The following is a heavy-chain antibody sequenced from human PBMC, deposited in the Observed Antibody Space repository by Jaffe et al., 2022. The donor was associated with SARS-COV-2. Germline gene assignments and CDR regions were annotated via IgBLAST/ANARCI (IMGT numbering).Heavy chain of an antibody. CDR1: GFTVSSNY. CDR3: ATSPIEMATSYFDY. V-gene: IGHV3-53*01. D-gene: IGHD5-12*01. CDR2: IYSGGST. J-gene: IGHJ4*02. Sequence: EVQLVESGGGLIQPGGSLRLSCAASGFTVSSNYMSWVRQAPGKGLEWVSVIYSGGSTYYADSVKGRFTISRDNSKNTLYLQMNSLRAEDTAVYYCATSPIEMATSYFDYWGQGTLVTVSS.